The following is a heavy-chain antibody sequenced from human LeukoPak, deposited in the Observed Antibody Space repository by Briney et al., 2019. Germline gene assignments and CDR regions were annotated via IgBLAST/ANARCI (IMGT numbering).Heavy chain of an antibody. J-gene: IGHJ4*02. V-gene: IGHV4-61*01. CDR1: GGSFSSGSYY. CDR3: ARCYYGAFPEGFDY. CDR2: IYYSGST. D-gene: IGHD4-17*01. Sequence: PSETLSLTCTVSGGSFSSGSYYWSWIRQPPGKGLEWIGYIYYSGSTNYNPSLKSRVTISVDTSKNQFSLKLSSVTAADTAVYYCARCYYGAFPEGFDYWGQGTLVTVSS.